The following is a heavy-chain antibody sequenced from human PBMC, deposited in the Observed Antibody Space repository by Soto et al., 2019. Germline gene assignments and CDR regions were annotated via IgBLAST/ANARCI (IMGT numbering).Heavy chain of an antibody. CDR3: AKEGVKLGYCSGGSCPH. Sequence: GGSLRLSCAASGFTFSSYAMSWVRQAPGKGLEWVSAISGSGGSTYYADSVKGRFTISRDNSKNTLYLQMNSLRAEDTAVYYCAKEGVKLGYCSGGSCPHWGQGTLVTVSS. CDR1: GFTFSSYA. J-gene: IGHJ4*02. V-gene: IGHV3-23*01. CDR2: ISGSGGST. D-gene: IGHD2-15*01.